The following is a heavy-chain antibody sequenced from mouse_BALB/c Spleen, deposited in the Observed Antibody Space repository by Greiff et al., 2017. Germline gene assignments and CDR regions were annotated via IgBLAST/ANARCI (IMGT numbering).Heavy chain of an antibody. V-gene: IGHV2-9*02. CDR2: IWAGGST. J-gene: IGHJ3*01. CDR1: GFSLTSYG. D-gene: IGHD3-1*01. CDR3: AREQLGRAWFAY. Sequence: VKLVESGPGLVAPSQSLSITCTVSGFSLTSYGVHWVRQPPGKGLEWLGVIWAGGSTNYNSALMSRLSISKDNSKSQVFLKMNSLQTDDTAMYYCAREQLGRAWFAYWGQGTLVTVSA.